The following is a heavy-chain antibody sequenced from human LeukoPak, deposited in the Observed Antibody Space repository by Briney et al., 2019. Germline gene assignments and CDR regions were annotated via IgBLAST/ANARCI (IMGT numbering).Heavy chain of an antibody. V-gene: IGHV4-59*01. Sequence: PSETLSLTCTVSGGSISSYYWSWIRQPPGKGLEWIGYLYYSGSTNYNPSLKSRVTISVDTSKNQFSLKLSSVTAADTAVYYCARYGGSYDILTGYYYYYGMDVWGQGTTVTVSS. D-gene: IGHD3-9*01. CDR2: LYYSGST. CDR3: ARYGGSYDILTGYYYYYGMDV. CDR1: GGSISSYY. J-gene: IGHJ6*02.